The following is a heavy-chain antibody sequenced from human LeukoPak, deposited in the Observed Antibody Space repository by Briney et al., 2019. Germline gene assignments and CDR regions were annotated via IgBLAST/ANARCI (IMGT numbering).Heavy chain of an antibody. D-gene: IGHD2-15*01. CDR1: GFGFSNFA. Sequence: GGSLRLSCAASGFGFSNFAMHWVRQAPGKGLEWVALTSYDGSNHFYTDSVKGRFTISRDNSKNMLYLQMDSLGPEDTAVYYCARDRCSGGSCYGYYYGMDVWGQGTTVTVSS. J-gene: IGHJ6*02. CDR3: ARDRCSGGSCYGYYYGMDV. CDR2: TSYDGSNH. V-gene: IGHV3-30-3*01.